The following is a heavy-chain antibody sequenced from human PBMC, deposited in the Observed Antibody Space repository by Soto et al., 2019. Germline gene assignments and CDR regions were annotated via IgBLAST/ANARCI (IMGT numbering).Heavy chain of an antibody. Sequence: AKSSSKASGYTVTTYGISWVRQATGQGLEWMGWISAYNGNTNYAQKLQGRVTMTTDTSTSTAYMELRSPRSDDTAVYYCARDHGDCSGGSCGLNTAMVSWFDPWGQGTLVTVSS. CDR3: ARDHGDCSGGSCGLNTAMVSWFDP. CDR2: ISAYNGNT. CDR1: GYTVTTYG. V-gene: IGHV1-18*01. D-gene: IGHD2-15*01. J-gene: IGHJ5*02.